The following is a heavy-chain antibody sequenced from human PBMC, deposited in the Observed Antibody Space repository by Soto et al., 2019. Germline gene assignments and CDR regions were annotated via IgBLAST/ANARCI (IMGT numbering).Heavy chain of an antibody. CDR2: ISAYNGNT. V-gene: IGHV1-18*01. J-gene: IGHJ4*02. CDR3: AREPNYFDY. CDR1: GYTFTSYG. Sequence: QVQLVQSGAEVKKPGASVKVSCKASGYTFTSYGISWVRQAPGQGLEWMGWISAYNGNTKYAQKLRGRGTMTADTATRTADMELRSLRSDDTAVYYFAREPNYFDYWGQGTLVTVSS.